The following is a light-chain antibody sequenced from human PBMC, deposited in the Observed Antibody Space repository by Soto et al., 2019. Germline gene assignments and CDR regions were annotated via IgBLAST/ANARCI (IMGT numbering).Light chain of an antibody. V-gene: IGKV3-20*01. CDR3: QQCGSSPWT. CDR2: GAS. Sequence: EIVLTQSPGTLSLSPGERATLSCRASQSVSASYLAWYRQRPGQAPRLLIYGASSRATGIPDRFSGGGSGTDFTLTISRLEPEDFAVYYCQQCGSSPWTVGQGNKGDIK. J-gene: IGKJ1*01. CDR1: QSVSASY.